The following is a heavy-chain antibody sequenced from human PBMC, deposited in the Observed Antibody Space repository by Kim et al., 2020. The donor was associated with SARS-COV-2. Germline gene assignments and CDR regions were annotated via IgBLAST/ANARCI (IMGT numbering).Heavy chain of an antibody. V-gene: IGHV3-23*01. CDR2: ISGSGGIT. Sequence: GGSLRLSCAASGFTFSSYGMSWVRQAPGKGLEWVSVISGSGGITYYADSVKGRFTISRDNSKNTLYLQMNSLRGEDTAVYYCAKGAGSGSSTRKHGMDVWGQGTTVTVSS. J-gene: IGHJ6*02. D-gene: IGHD3-10*01. CDR1: GFTFSSYG. CDR3: AKGAGSGSSTRKHGMDV.